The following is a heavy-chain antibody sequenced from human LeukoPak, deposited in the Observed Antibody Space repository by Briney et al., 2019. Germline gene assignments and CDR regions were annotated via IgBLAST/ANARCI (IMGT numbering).Heavy chain of an antibody. J-gene: IGHJ2*01. Sequence: PGGSLRLSCAASGFTFSSYWMHWVRQAPGKGLLWVSRINSDGSTTTYADSVKGRFTISRDNAKNTVFLQMISLRAEDTAVYYCARDTGWYFDLWGRGTLVTVSS. CDR3: ARDTGWYFDL. CDR2: INSDGSTT. CDR1: GFTFSSYW. V-gene: IGHV3-74*01. D-gene: IGHD4-17*01.